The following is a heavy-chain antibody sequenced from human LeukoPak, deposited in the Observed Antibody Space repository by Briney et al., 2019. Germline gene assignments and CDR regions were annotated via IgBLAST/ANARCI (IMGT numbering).Heavy chain of an antibody. D-gene: IGHD3-3*01. CDR1: RFTFSTYA. Sequence: GGSLRLSCAASRFTFSTYAMSWVRQAPGKGLEWVSAISGSGGSTYYADSVKGRFTISRDNSKNTLYLQMNSLRAEDTAVYYCAKSDSYDFWSGTDYWGQGTLVTVSS. V-gene: IGHV3-23*01. J-gene: IGHJ4*02. CDR2: ISGSGGST. CDR3: AKSDSYDFWSGTDY.